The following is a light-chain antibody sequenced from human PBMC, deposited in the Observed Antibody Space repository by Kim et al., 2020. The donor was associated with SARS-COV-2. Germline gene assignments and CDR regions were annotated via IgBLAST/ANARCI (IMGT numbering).Light chain of an antibody. CDR3: QHRQT. V-gene: IGKV1-5*01. Sequence: STLSASVRDRVTLTCRASQSVSRWLAWYQQKPGKAPKLLIYDGSNLQSGVPSRFSGSGSGTEFTLTISSLQPDDFAIYYCQHRQTFGQGTKVDIK. CDR2: DGS. J-gene: IGKJ1*01. CDR1: QSVSRW.